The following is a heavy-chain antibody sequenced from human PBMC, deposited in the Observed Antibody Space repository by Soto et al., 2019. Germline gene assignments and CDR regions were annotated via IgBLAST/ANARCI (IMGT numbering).Heavy chain of an antibody. J-gene: IGHJ4*02. D-gene: IGHD4-4*01. CDR3: ASEAYSKSLGY. CDR2: ITYDDADNK. V-gene: IGHV3-30-3*01. CDR1: GFTMFSSYI. Sequence: QVQLVESGGGVVQPGRSLRLSCVASGFTMFSSYIIHCVRQAPGKGMEWLGIITYDDADNKVYADSVRGRFTISRDNCKNTVYMQMDSLRVEDMAVYYCASEAYSKSLGYWGQGTLAIVSS.